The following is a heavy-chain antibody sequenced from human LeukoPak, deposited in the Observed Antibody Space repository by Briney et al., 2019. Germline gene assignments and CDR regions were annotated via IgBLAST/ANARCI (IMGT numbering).Heavy chain of an antibody. V-gene: IGHV4-30-4*01. CDR2: IYYSGST. D-gene: IGHD4-11*01. J-gene: IGHJ5*02. Sequence: SQTLSLTCTVSGGSISSGDYYWSWIRQPPGKGLEWIGYIYYSGSTYYNPSLKSRVTISIDTSKNQFSLKLSSVTAADTAVYYCARVLTTDWFDPWGQGTLVTVSS. CDR1: GGSISSGDYY. CDR3: ARVLTTDWFDP.